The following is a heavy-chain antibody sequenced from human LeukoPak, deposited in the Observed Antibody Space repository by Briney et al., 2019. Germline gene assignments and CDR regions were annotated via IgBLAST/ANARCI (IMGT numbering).Heavy chain of an antibody. V-gene: IGHV1-46*01. J-gene: IGHJ5*01. D-gene: IGHD3-10*01. CDR3: ARDRSSGSYYPNWFDS. CDR1: GYIFTNYN. Sequence: GASVKISCKTSGYIFTNYNVHWVRQAPGQGLEWMGIINPGGGPASYTGIPNDDNTIYAPKFQGRVTMTIDTSSSTAYMELRSLRSDDTAVYYCARDRSSGSYYPNWFDSWGQGTLVTVSS. CDR2: INPGGGPASYTGIPNDDNT.